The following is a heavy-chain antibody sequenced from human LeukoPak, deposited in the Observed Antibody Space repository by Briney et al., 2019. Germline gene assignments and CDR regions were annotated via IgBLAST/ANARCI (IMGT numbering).Heavy chain of an antibody. J-gene: IGHJ5*02. D-gene: IGHD5-12*01. CDR3: ARRLEGNWFDP. Sequence: GGSLRLSCAASGFTFSSYAMSWVRQAPGKGLEWVSVIYSGGSTYYADSVKGRFTISRDNSKNTLYLQMNSLRAEDTAVYYCARRLEGNWFDPWGQGTLVTVSS. CDR1: GFTFSSYA. CDR2: IYSGGST. V-gene: IGHV3-53*01.